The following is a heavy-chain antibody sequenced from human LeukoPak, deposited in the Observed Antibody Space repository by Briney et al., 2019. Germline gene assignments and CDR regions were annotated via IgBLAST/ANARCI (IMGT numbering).Heavy chain of an antibody. J-gene: IGHJ4*02. V-gene: IGHV4-39*01. D-gene: IGHD2-21*02. CDR1: GGSVSSSSYY. Sequence: PSETLSLTCSVSGGSVSSSSYYWGWVRQPPGKGLEWIGRFHYSGSTYYNPSLKSRVTISGDTSKNQFSLKLRSVTAADTAVYYCASLVVVVVTASEIDYWGQGTLVTVSS. CDR3: ASLVVVVVTASEIDY. CDR2: FHYSGST.